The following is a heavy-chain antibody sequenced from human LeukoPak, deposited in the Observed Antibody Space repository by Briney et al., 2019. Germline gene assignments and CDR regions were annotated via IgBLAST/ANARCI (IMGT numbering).Heavy chain of an antibody. J-gene: IGHJ6*02. D-gene: IGHD2-15*01. V-gene: IGHV1-8*03. CDR3: ARDEYCSGGSCYGGSGMDV. CDR1: GYTFTSYD. Sequence: ASVKVSCKASGYTFTSYDINWVRQATGQGLEWMGWMNPNSGNTGYAQKFQGRVTITRNTSISTAYMELSSLRSEDTAVYYCARDEYCSGGSCYGGSGMDVWGQGTTVTVSS. CDR2: MNPNSGNT.